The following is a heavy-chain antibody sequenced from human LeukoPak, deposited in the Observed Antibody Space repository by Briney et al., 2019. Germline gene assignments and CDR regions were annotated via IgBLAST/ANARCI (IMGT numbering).Heavy chain of an antibody. CDR1: GYNFPSYG. V-gene: IGHV1-18*01. J-gene: IGHJ4*02. CDR2: IRPHTGET. D-gene: IGHD2-2*01. Sequence: ASVKVSCKASGYNFPSYGINWVRQAPGQGLEWMGWIRPHTGETNSAQRFQDRVTMTTDTSTTTAYMELRSLRFDDTAVYYCARDRGGKGSAIFYWGQGSLVTVST. CDR3: ARDRGGKGSAIFY.